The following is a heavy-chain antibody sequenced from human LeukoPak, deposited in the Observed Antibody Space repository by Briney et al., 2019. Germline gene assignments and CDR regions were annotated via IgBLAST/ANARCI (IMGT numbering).Heavy chain of an antibody. J-gene: IGHJ4*02. D-gene: IGHD6-6*01. CDR3: ASVSSSSNLFDY. CDR1: GGSISSTNW. Sequence: PSGTLSLTCAVSGGSISSTNWWNWVRQPPGKGLEWIGEIYDNGSTNYNPSLKSRVTISVDKSKNQFSLKLSSVTAADTAVYYCASVSSSSNLFDYWGQGTLVTVSS. CDR2: IYDNGST. V-gene: IGHV4-4*02.